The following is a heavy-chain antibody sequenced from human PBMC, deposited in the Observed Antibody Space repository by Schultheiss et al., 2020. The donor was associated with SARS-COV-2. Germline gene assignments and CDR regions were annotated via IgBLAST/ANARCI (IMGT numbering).Heavy chain of an antibody. CDR3: ARDGQGWEGYYYYGMDV. CDR2: INPNSGGT. V-gene: IGHV1-2*02. D-gene: IGHD1-26*01. Sequence: ASVKVSCKASGGTFSNYAISWVRQAPGQGLEWMGWINPNSGGTNYAQKFQGRVTMTRDTSASTAYMELSSLRSEDMAVYYCARDGQGWEGYYYYGMDVWGQGTTVTVSS. CDR1: GGTFSNYA. J-gene: IGHJ6*02.